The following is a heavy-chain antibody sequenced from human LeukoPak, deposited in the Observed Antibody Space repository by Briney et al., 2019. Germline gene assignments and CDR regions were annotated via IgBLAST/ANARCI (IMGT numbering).Heavy chain of an antibody. Sequence: SETLSLTCAVSGGSINTTDWWFWIRQSPGKGLEWIGEVYHSGSTNYNPSLKSRVTISVDTSKNQLSLKLSSVTAADTAVYYCARTRAYGGRPDYWGQGTLVTVSS. CDR3: ARTRAYGGRPDY. CDR1: GGSINTTDW. V-gene: IGHV4-4*02. J-gene: IGHJ4*02. D-gene: IGHD4-23*01. CDR2: VYHSGST.